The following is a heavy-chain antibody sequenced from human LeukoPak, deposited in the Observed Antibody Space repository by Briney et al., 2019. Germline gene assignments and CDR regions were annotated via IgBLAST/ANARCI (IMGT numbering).Heavy chain of an antibody. CDR3: ARAPYCSGGSCLFDY. Sequence: GASVKVSCKASGGTFSSYAISWVRQAPGQGLEWMGRIIPILGIANYAQKFQGRVTITADKSTSTAYVELSSLRSEDTAVYYCARAPYCSGGSCLFDYWGQGTLVTVSS. V-gene: IGHV1-69*04. J-gene: IGHJ4*02. CDR1: GGTFSSYA. D-gene: IGHD2-15*01. CDR2: IIPILGIA.